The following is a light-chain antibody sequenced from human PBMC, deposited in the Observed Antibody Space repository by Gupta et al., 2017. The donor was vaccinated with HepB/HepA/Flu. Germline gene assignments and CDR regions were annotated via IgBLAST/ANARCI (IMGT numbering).Light chain of an antibody. V-gene: IGLV1-47*01. CDR2: TSN. J-gene: IGLJ1*01. CDR1: RSTIGSNY. CDR3: AAWDDSLSGYV. Sequence: SVLTPPPSASGTPGQSVTISCSGSRSTIGSNYVYWFKQLPGTAPKLVAYTSNQRPSGVPGRISGSKSDTSASLAISGLRSEDEADYYCAAWDDSLSGYVFGTGTTVTVL.